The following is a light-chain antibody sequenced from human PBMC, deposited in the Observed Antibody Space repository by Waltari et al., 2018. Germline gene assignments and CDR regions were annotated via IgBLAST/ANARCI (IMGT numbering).Light chain of an antibody. Sequence: QSVLTQPPSASGTPGQRVPSSCSASRSHLGGTIVPWYQQFPGTAPQLLIYSTHQRPSGVPDRFSGSKSGTSASLAISGLQSDDEADYYCASWDDSLNAVLFGGGTKLTVL. J-gene: IGLJ2*01. CDR1: RSHLGGTI. CDR3: ASWDDSLNAVL. CDR2: STH. V-gene: IGLV1-44*01.